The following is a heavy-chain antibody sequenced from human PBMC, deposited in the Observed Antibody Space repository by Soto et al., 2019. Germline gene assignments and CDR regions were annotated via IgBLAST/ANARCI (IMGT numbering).Heavy chain of an antibody. Sequence: VESLKISCNGSEYTFSNFWIAWGRQMPGKGLEWMGSIYPGDSDVKYSPSFQGQVTISVDRSLNTAYLQWDSLKASDTGKYFCARREYHHDFQYWGQGTLVTVSS. CDR3: ARREYHHDFQY. CDR2: IYPGDSDV. CDR1: EYTFSNFW. V-gene: IGHV5-51*01. J-gene: IGHJ4*01.